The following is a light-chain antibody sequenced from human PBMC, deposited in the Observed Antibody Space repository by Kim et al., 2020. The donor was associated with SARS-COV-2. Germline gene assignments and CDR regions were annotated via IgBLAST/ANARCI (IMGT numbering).Light chain of an antibody. V-gene: IGLV3-19*01. CDR1: RLRSYY. CDR2: GKN. CDR3: NSRDSNDNVV. Sequence: VALGQTVRMTCKGDRLRSYYATWYQQKPGQAPLLVIYGKNNRPSGIPDRFSGSSSGNTASLTITGTQAGDEADYYCNSRDSNDNVVFGGGTKLNVL. J-gene: IGLJ2*01.